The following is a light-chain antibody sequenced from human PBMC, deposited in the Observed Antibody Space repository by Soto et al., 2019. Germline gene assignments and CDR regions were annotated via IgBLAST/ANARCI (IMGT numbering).Light chain of an antibody. J-gene: IGKJ2*01. CDR3: QQYANSPLT. Sequence: EVVMTQSPATLSVSPGEGVTLSCRANQGIGDTLAWYQHKPGQTPRLLIYDTSTRATGVPARFSGSRSGPEFTLTINILEPEDFAVYYCQQYANSPLTFGLGTKLEIK. CDR2: DTS. CDR1: QGIGDT. V-gene: IGKV3-15*01.